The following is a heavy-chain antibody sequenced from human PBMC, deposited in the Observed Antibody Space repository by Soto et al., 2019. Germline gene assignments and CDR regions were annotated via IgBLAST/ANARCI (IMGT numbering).Heavy chain of an antibody. Sequence: QVQLQESGPGLVKPSETLSLTCTVSGGSVSSGDHYWSWIRQPPGKGLEWIGYFYYTGSTNYNPSLKRRVTISVDTSKNQFSLKLSSVTAADTAVYYCAGLYYYDSSGYDDAFDIWGQGTMVTVSS. CDR1: GGSVSSGDHY. CDR2: FYYTGST. J-gene: IGHJ3*02. V-gene: IGHV4-61*08. D-gene: IGHD3-22*01. CDR3: AGLYYYDSSGYDDAFDI.